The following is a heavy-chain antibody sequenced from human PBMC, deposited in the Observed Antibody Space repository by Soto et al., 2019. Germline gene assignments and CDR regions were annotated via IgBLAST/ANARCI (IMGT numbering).Heavy chain of an antibody. D-gene: IGHD6-19*01. Sequence: GGALRLSCAASGFTFSAYSMNWVRQAPGKGLEWLSYISSSGNTIYNAESVKGRFTISRDNAKNSLYLQMNSLRDEDTAVYYCARGKRAAVACNFNYWGQGALVTVSS. CDR1: GFTFSAYS. CDR3: ARGKRAAVACNFNY. V-gene: IGHV3-48*02. CDR2: ISSSGNTI. J-gene: IGHJ4*02.